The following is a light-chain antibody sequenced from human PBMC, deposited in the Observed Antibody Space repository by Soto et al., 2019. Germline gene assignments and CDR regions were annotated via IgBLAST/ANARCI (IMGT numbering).Light chain of an antibody. CDR1: SSNIGSNT. CDR2: SNN. V-gene: IGLV1-44*01. Sequence: QSALTQPPSSSGTPGQRATISCSGSSSNIGSNTVNWYQQLPGTAPKLLIYSNNQRPSGVPDRFSGSKSGTSASLAISGLQSEDEADYYCAAWDDSRMLVFGTGTKVTVL. J-gene: IGLJ1*01. CDR3: AAWDDSRMLV.